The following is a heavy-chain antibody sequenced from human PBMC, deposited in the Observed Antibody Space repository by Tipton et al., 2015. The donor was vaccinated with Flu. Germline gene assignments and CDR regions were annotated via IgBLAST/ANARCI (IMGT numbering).Heavy chain of an antibody. Sequence: LRLSCTVSGGSISSSNYYWGWIRQPPGKGLEWIGSIYYSGSAHYNPSLKSRVAISVDTSKNQFSLTLSSVTAADTSIYYCASLTGYCSSTSCLNRRGYYFDYWGQGTLVTVSS. CDR3: ASLTGYCSSTSCLNRRGYYFDY. CDR1: GGSISSSNYY. J-gene: IGHJ4*02. V-gene: IGHV4-39*01. D-gene: IGHD2-2*03. CDR2: IYYSGSA.